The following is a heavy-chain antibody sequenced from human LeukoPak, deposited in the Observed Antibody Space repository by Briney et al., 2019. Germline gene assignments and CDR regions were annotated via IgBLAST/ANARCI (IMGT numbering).Heavy chain of an antibody. D-gene: IGHD6-19*01. CDR2: IYCGDSDT. V-gene: IGHV5-51*01. Sequence: GESLKISCKGSGYSFTSYWIGWVRQMPGKGLEWMGIIYCGDSDTRYSPSFQGQVTISVDKSISTAYLQWSSLKASDTAMYYCARQGSASSSSVDCWGQGTLVTVSS. CDR1: GYSFTSYW. CDR3: ARQGSASSSSVDC. J-gene: IGHJ4*02.